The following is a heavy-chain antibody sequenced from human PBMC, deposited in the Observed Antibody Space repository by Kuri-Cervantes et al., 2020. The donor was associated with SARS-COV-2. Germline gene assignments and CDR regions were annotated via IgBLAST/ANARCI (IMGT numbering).Heavy chain of an antibody. CDR1: GGSFSGYY. CDR3: ARTYSSGWYYYYYMDV. J-gene: IGHJ6*03. CDR2: INESGSI. V-gene: IGHV4-34*01. Sequence: SQTLSLTCAVYGGSFSGYYWSWVRQAPGKGLEWIGEINESGSINYNPSLKSRVTISVDTSKNQFSLELSSVTAADTAVYYCARTYSSGWYYYYYMDVWGKGTTVTVSS. D-gene: IGHD6-19*01.